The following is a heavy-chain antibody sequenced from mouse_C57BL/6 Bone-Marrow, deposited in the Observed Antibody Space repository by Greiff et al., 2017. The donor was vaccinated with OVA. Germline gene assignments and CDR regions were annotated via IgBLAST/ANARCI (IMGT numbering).Heavy chain of an antibody. D-gene: IGHD2-2*01. J-gene: IGHJ3*01. CDR3: TSIYYGYDGFAY. CDR2: IDPENGDT. Sequence: EVQLQQSGAELVRPGASVKLSCTASGFNIKDDYMHWVKQRPEQGLEWIGWIDPENGDTEYASKFQGKATITAYTSSNTAYLQLSSLTSEDTAVYYCTSIYYGYDGFAYWGQGTLVTVSA. V-gene: IGHV14-4*01. CDR1: GFNIKDDY.